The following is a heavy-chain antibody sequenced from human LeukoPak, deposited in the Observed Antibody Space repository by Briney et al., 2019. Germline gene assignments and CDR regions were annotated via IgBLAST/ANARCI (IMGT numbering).Heavy chain of an antibody. CDR3: ARGFLADLSMVWVDY. Sequence: GGSLRLSCAASGFSFDDYGMSWVRQAPGQGLEWVSGINWNGGSTGYADSVKGRFTISRDNAKNSLYLRMSSLRAEDTALYYCARGFLADLSMVWVDYWGQGTLVTVSS. CDR2: INWNGGST. D-gene: IGHD3-10*01. CDR1: GFSFDDYG. V-gene: IGHV3-20*04. J-gene: IGHJ4*02.